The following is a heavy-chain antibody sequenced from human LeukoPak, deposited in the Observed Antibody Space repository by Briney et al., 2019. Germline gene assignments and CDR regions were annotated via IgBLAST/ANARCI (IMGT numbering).Heavy chain of an antibody. CDR1: GGSISSHY. CDR3: ASSLDYYDSSGYIANAFDI. J-gene: IGHJ3*02. CDR2: IYYSGST. D-gene: IGHD3-22*01. V-gene: IGHV4-59*11. Sequence: SETLSLTCTVSGGSISSHYWSWIRQPSGKGLEWIGYIYYSGSTNYNPSLKSRVTISVDTSKNQFSLKLSSVTAADTAVYYCASSLDYYDSSGYIANAFDIWGQGTMVTVSS.